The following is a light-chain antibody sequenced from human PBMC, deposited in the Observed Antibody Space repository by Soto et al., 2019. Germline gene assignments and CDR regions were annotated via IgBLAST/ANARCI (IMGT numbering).Light chain of an antibody. Sequence: DVQVTQSPSTLSASVVDRFTITFLASQSISSYLNWYQQKPGKAPKLLIYSASTLQSGVPSRFSGSGSETEFSLTIRALQPEDFATYYCQQLSRYPLTFGGGTKVDIK. CDR3: QQLSRYPLT. J-gene: IGKJ4*01. CDR2: SAS. CDR1: QSISSY. V-gene: IGKV1-9*01.